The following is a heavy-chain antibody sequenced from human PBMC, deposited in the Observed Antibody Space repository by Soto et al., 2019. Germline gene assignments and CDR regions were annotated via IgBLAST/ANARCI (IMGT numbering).Heavy chain of an antibody. CDR1: GYTFTSYG. CDR2: ISAYNGNT. Sequence: QVQLVQSGSEVKKPGASVKVSCKASGYTFTSYGISWVRQAPGQGLEWMGWISAYNGNTNYAQKLQGRVTMTTDTSTSTAYMELRGLRSDDTAVYYCARDWDGSGAWGWFDPWGQGTLVTVSS. J-gene: IGHJ5*02. D-gene: IGHD3-10*01. V-gene: IGHV1-18*01. CDR3: ARDWDGSGAWGWFDP.